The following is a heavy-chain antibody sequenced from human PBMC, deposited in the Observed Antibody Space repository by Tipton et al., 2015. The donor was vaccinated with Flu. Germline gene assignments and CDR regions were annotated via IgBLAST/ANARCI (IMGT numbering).Heavy chain of an antibody. CDR3: TTDRAGRYDYVWGSYLYYGMDV. CDR1: GFTFSNAG. CDR2: IKSKTDGGTK. Sequence: SPRLSCAASGFTFSNAGMSWVRQAPGKGLEWVGRIKSKTDGGTKDYAAPVKGRFTISRDDSKNTLYLQMNSLKTEDTAVYYCTTDRAGRYDYVWGSYLYYGMDVWGQGTTVTVSS. D-gene: IGHD3-16*02. V-gene: IGHV3-15*01. J-gene: IGHJ6*02.